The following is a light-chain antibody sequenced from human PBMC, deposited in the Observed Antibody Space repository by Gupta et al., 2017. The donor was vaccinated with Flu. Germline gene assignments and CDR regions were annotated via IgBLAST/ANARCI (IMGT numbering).Light chain of an antibody. J-gene: IGLJ2*01. CDR2: DVT. Sequence: SIANSCTGTSTDIGSYKYVSWYQQHPGKALLLLIYDVTKRPAGVSTRFSGSKAGDTASLTISGLQDEDEADYYCSSGTSSTNLVFGGGTRLTVL. V-gene: IGLV2-14*01. CDR3: SSGTSSTNLV. CDR1: STDIGSYKY.